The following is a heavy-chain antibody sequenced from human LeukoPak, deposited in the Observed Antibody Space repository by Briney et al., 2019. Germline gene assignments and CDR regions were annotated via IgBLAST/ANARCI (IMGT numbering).Heavy chain of an antibody. J-gene: IGHJ4*02. CDR2: ISGSGGST. CDR1: GFTFSSYG. Sequence: GGSLRLSCTASGFTFSSYGMSWVRQAPGKGLEWVSAISGSGGSTYYADSVKGRFTISRDNSKNTLYLQMNSLRAEDTAVYYCAKDLTMVRGVMYYFDYWGQGTLVTVSS. V-gene: IGHV3-23*01. D-gene: IGHD3-10*01. CDR3: AKDLTMVRGVMYYFDY.